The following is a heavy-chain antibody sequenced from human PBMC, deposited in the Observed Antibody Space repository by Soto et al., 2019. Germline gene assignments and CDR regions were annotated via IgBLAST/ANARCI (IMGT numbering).Heavy chain of an antibody. J-gene: IGHJ4*02. CDR3: ARLGHPGH. CDR1: GGSLRNSV. CDR2: VIPILGRA. V-gene: IGHV1-69*01. Sequence: QVQLVQSGAEVKKPGSSVKVSCTASGGSLRNSVISWVRQAPAQRLEWMGGVIPILGRANYAQKFQGRVTMTADEATSTAYMELSSLSPDDTAVYYCARLGHPGHWGPGTLVIVSS.